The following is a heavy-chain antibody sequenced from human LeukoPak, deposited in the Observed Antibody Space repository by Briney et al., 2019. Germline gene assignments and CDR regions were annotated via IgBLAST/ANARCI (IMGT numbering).Heavy chain of an antibody. CDR2: IWFDGSNK. Sequence: GRSLRLSCAASGFTFGSHVMNWVRQAPGKGPEWVAVIWFDGSNKYYADSVKGRFTISRDNAKNTLYLQMNSLRAEDTAVYYCVREPYCSGGSCYTSGFDCWGQGTLVTVSS. CDR3: VREPYCSGGSCYTSGFDC. J-gene: IGHJ4*02. D-gene: IGHD2-15*01. V-gene: IGHV3-33*01. CDR1: GFTFGSHV.